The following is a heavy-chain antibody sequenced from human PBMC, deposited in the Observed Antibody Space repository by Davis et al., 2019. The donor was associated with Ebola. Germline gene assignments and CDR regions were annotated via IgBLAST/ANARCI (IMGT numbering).Heavy chain of an antibody. V-gene: IGHV3-48*03. CDR1: GFSFSNYD. J-gene: IGHJ4*02. CDR3: ARGGGESSSSGDY. CDR2: ISHSGATT. D-gene: IGHD6-6*01. Sequence: PGGSLRLSCAASGFSFSNYDMNWVRQAPGKGLEWVSHISHSGATTHYADSVRGRFTISRDNAKNSLYLQVSSLRVEDTALYYCARGGGESSSSGDYWGQGTLVTVSS.